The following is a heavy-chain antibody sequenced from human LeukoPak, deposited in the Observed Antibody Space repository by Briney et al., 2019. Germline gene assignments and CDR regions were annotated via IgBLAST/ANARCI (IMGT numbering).Heavy chain of an antibody. D-gene: IGHD6-19*01. V-gene: IGHV3-20*04. CDR1: GFTFDDYG. J-gene: IGHJ4*02. CDR3: ARDPPTITLAGNGNDY. Sequence: GGSLRLSCAASGFTFDDYGMSWVRQAPGKGLEWVSGINWNGGSTGYADSVKGRFTISRDNAKKSLYLQMNSLRAEDTAVYYCARDPPTITLAGNGNDYWGQGTLVTVSS. CDR2: INWNGGST.